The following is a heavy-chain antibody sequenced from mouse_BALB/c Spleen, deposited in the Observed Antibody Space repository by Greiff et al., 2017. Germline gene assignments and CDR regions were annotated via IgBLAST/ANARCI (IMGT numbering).Heavy chain of an antibody. CDR2: ISSGGST. D-gene: IGHD2-1*01. V-gene: IGHV5-6-5*01. Sequence: DVKLVESGGGLVKPGGSLKLSCAASGFTFSSYAMSWVRQTPEKRLEWVASISSGGSTYYPDSVKGRFTISRDNARNILYLQMSSLRSEDTAMYYCAREAYGKGNAMDYWGQGTSVTVSS. CDR1: GFTFSSYA. CDR3: AREAYGKGNAMDY. J-gene: IGHJ4*01.